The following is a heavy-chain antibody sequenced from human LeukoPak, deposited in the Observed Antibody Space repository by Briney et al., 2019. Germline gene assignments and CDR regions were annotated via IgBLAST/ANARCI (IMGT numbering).Heavy chain of an antibody. CDR2: IIPIFGTA. CDR1: GGTFSSYA. Sequence: SVKVSCKASGGTFSSYAISWVRQAPGQGLEWMGGIIPIFGTANYAQKFQGRVTITTDESTSTAYMELRSLRSDDTAVFYCARDKLGGVAGNTWGQGTLVTVSS. D-gene: IGHD6-19*01. CDR3: ARDKLGGVAGNT. V-gene: IGHV1-69*05. J-gene: IGHJ4*02.